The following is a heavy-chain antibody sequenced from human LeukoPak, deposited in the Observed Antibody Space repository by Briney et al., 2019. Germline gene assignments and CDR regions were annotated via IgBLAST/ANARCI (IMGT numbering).Heavy chain of an antibody. CDR1: GGSISSSSYY. V-gene: IGHV4-39*01. CDR3: ARQDDFWSGYGAFDY. D-gene: IGHD3-3*01. Sequence: SETLSLTCSVSGGSISSSSYYWGWIRQPPGKGLEWIGSIYYNGFTYYNPSLKSRVTISVDTSKNQFSLRLSSVTAADTAVYYCARQDDFWSGYGAFDYWGQGTLVTVSS. J-gene: IGHJ4*02. CDR2: IYYNGFT.